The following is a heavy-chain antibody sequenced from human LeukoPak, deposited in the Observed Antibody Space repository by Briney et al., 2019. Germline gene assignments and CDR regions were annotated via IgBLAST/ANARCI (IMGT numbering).Heavy chain of an antibody. Sequence: ASVKVSCKASGYTFTSYGISWVRQAPGQGLEWMGWISAYNGDTNYAQKLQGRVTMTTDTSTSTAYMELRSLRSDDTAVYYCARDYYGSGDKNWFDPWGQGTLVTVSS. J-gene: IGHJ5*02. CDR1: GYTFTSYG. V-gene: IGHV1-18*01. D-gene: IGHD3-10*01. CDR2: ISAYNGDT. CDR3: ARDYYGSGDKNWFDP.